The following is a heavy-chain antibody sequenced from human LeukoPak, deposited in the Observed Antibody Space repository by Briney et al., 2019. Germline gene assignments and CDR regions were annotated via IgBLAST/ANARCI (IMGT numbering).Heavy chain of an antibody. J-gene: IGHJ4*02. CDR1: GFTFSSYG. CDR2: IRYDGSNK. Sequence: GSLRLSCAASGFTFSSYGMHWVRQAPGKGLEWVAFIRYDGSNKYYADSVKGRFTISRDNSKNTLYLQMNSLRAVDTAVYYCAKDPSDSSLPHFDYWGQGTLVTASS. V-gene: IGHV3-30*02. D-gene: IGHD6-6*01. CDR3: AKDPSDSSLPHFDY.